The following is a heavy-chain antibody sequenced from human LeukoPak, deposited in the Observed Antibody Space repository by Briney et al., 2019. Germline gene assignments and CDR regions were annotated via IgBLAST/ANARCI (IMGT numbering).Heavy chain of an antibody. CDR1: GGSISSSSYY. Sequence: SETLSLTCTVSGGSISSSSYYWGWIPQPPGKGLEWIGSIYYSGSTYYNPSLKSRVTISVDTSKNQFSLKLSSVTAADTAVYYCARAPLTIFGVVLPDRAFDIWGQGTMVTVSS. V-gene: IGHV4-39*01. D-gene: IGHD3-3*01. CDR3: ARAPLTIFGVVLPDRAFDI. CDR2: IYYSGST. J-gene: IGHJ3*02.